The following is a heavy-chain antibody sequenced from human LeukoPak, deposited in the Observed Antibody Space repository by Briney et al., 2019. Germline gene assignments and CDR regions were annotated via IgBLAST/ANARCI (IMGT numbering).Heavy chain of an antibody. CDR2: INPSGGST. D-gene: IGHD3-10*01. Sequence: ASVKVSCKASGYTFTSYYMHWVRQAPGQGLEWVGIINPSGGSTSYAQKFQGRVTMTRDTSISTAYMELSRLRSDDTAVYYCARDLGYYYGSGAHEGWFDPWGQGTLVTVSS. J-gene: IGHJ5*02. CDR3: ARDLGYYYGSGAHEGWFDP. V-gene: IGHV1-46*01. CDR1: GYTFTSYY.